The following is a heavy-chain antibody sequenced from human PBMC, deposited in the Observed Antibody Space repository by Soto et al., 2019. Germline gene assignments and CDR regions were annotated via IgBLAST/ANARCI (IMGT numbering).Heavy chain of an antibody. J-gene: IGHJ4*02. V-gene: IGHV3-23*01. CDR3: AEGSRSRRPYYFDY. CDR1: GFTFSFYA. Sequence: EVQLLESGGGLVQPGESLRLSCAASGFTFSFYAMGWVRQAPGKGLEWVSAITDTSDSTYTADSVKGRFTISRDNSRNTLFLQMNSLRADDTAVYYCAEGSRSRRPYYFDYWGQGALVTVSS. D-gene: IGHD2-2*01. CDR2: ITDTSDST.